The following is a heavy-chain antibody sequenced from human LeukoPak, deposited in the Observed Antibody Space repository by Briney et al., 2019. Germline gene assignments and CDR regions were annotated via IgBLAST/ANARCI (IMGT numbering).Heavy chain of an antibody. Sequence: PSETLSLTCTVSGGSISSSGYYWSWIRQPPEKGLEWIGAIYYSGSTYYNPSLKSRVTISLDTSKNQFSLRLSSVTAADTAVYYCAGVWEYCTGVSCFAFDIWGQGTMVTVSS. V-gene: IGHV4-39*07. CDR3: AGVWEYCTGVSCFAFDI. CDR2: IYYSGST. D-gene: IGHD2-8*02. J-gene: IGHJ3*02. CDR1: GGSISSSGYY.